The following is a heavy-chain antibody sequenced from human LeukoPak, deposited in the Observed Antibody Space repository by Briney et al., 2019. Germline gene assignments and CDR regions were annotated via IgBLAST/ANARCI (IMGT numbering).Heavy chain of an antibody. D-gene: IGHD3-22*01. Sequence: PGGSLRLSCPASGFTFNSYGMYWVRQAPGKGLEWVAVIWYDGINKYYADSVKGRFTISRDNSKNTLYLQMNSLRGEDTAVYYCSRVPFVGSGYLLYWGQATLVTASS. V-gene: IGHV3-33*07. J-gene: IGHJ4*02. CDR3: SRVPFVGSGYLLY. CDR2: IWYDGINK. CDR1: GFTFNSYG.